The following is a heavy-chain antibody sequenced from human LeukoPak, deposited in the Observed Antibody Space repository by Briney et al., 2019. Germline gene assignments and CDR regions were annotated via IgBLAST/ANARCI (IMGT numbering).Heavy chain of an antibody. CDR3: ARGVTMVRGVIGFDY. D-gene: IGHD3-10*01. CDR2: INHSGST. V-gene: IGHV4-34*01. CDR1: GGSFSGYY. Sequence: PSETLSLTCAVYGGSFSGYYWSWIRQPPGKGLERIGEINHSGSTNYNPSLKSRVTISVDTSKNQFSLKLSSVTAADTAVYYCARGVTMVRGVIGFDYWGQGTLVTVSS. J-gene: IGHJ4*02.